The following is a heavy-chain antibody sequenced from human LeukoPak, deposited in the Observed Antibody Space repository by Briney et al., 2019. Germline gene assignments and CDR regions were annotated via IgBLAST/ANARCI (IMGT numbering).Heavy chain of an antibody. V-gene: IGHV4-30-2*01. Sequence: SQTLSLTCAVSGGSISSGGYYWSWIRQPPGKGLEWIGEINHSGSTNYNPSLKSRVTISVDTSKNQFSLKLSSVTAADTAVYYCARPGQLWQPFDYWGQGTLVTVSS. CDR3: ARPGQLWQPFDY. CDR1: GGSISSGGYY. J-gene: IGHJ4*02. CDR2: INHSGST. D-gene: IGHD5-18*01.